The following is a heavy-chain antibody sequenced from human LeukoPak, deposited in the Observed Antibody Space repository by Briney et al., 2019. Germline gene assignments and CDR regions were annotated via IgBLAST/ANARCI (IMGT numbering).Heavy chain of an antibody. CDR3: ARGRPHGNDY. CDR1: GFTFDDYA. V-gene: IGHV3-74*01. Sequence: PGGSLRLSCAASGFTFDDYAMHWVRQAPGKGLVWVSRIASDGSSTTYADSVKGRFSISRDNAKNTLYLQMNSLGVEDTAVYYCARGRPHGNDYWGQGTLVTVSS. J-gene: IGHJ4*02. CDR2: IASDGSST. D-gene: IGHD4-23*01.